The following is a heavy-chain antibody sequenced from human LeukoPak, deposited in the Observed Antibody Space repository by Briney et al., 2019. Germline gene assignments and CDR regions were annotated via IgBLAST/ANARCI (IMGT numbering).Heavy chain of an antibody. D-gene: IGHD1-26*01. Sequence: SETLSLTCTVSGGSISSYYWSWIRQPAGKGLERIGRIYTSGSTNYNPSLKSRVTMSVDTSKNQFSLKLSSVTAADTAVYYCARGPGSYFPYYFDYWGQGTLVTVSS. J-gene: IGHJ4*02. CDR1: GGSISSYY. CDR2: IYTSGST. CDR3: ARGPGSYFPYYFDY. V-gene: IGHV4-4*07.